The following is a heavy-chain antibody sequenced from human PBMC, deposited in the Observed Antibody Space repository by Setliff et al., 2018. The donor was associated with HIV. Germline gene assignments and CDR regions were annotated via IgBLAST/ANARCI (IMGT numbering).Heavy chain of an antibody. CDR2: FDPEDGET. Sequence: ASVKVSCKVSGYTLTELSMHWVRQAPGKGLEWMGGFDPEDGETIYAQKFQGRVTMTEDTSTDTAYMELSSLRSEDTAVYYCATDLKGSQSYYDGSGGYSGFDPWGQGTLVTVS. V-gene: IGHV1-24*01. D-gene: IGHD3-10*01. CDR3: ATDLKGSQSYYDGSGGYSGFDP. J-gene: IGHJ5*02. CDR1: GYTLTELS.